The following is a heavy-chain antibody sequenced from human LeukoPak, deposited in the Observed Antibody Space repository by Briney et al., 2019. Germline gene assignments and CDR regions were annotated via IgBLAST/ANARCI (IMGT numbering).Heavy chain of an antibody. V-gene: IGHV1-2*02. D-gene: IGHD2-2*01. J-gene: IGHJ5*02. CDR3: ARDKYCSSTNCYTTNWFDP. CDR1: GYTFTGYY. Sequence: ASVKVSCKASGYTFTGYYMRWVRQAPGQGLEWMGWINPNSGGTNYAQKFQGRVTMTRDTSISTAYMELSRLRSDDTAVYYCARDKYCSSTNCYTTNWFDPWGQGTLVTVSS. CDR2: INPNSGGT.